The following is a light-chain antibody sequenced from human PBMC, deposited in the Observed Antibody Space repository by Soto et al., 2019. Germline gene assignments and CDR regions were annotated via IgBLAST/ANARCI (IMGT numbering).Light chain of an antibody. Sequence: EIVVTQSPATLSLSPGERVTLSYSASQSISSYLAWYQQKPGQAPRLLIYDASNRATDIPARFSGSGSGRDFTLTISSLEPEDFAVYYCQQRSNWPITFGQGTRLEIK. CDR1: QSISSY. J-gene: IGKJ5*01. CDR3: QQRSNWPIT. V-gene: IGKV3-11*02. CDR2: DAS.